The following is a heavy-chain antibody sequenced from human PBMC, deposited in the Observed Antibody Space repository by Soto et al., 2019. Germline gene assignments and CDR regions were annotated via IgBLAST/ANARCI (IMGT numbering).Heavy chain of an antibody. CDR3: VRILGNYQESCAYDL. J-gene: IGHJ4*02. CDR1: GGTFSNYA. D-gene: IGHD3-16*01. CDR2: IIPIFATS. V-gene: IGHV1-69*06. Sequence: QVQLAQSGAEVKKPGSSVKVSCKASGGTFSNYAFSWVRQAPGQGLEWMGGIIPIFATSNYAQKFQVRVTSTADNSTGTTFMALTSLTSEDSAIYNCVRILGNYQESCAYDLWCQGPLVSFPS.